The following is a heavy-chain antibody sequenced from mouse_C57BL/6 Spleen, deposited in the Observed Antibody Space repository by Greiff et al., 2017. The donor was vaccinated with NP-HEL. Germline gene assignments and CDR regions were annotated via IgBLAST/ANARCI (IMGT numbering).Heavy chain of an antibody. J-gene: IGHJ3*01. V-gene: IGHV5-17*01. D-gene: IGHD1-1*01. CDR2: ISSGSSTI. Sequence: EVMLVESGGGLVKPGGSLKLSCAASGFTFSDYGMHWVRQAPEKGLEWVAYISSGSSTIYYADTVKGRFTISRDNAKNTLFLQMTSLRSEDTAMYYCARPYYGSSSWFAYWGQRTLVTVSA. CDR1: GFTFSDYG. CDR3: ARPYYGSSSWFAY.